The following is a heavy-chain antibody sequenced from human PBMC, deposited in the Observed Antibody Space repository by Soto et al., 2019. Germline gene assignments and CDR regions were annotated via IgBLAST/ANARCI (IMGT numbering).Heavy chain of an antibody. D-gene: IGHD3-3*01. J-gene: IGHJ4*02. CDR2: LTYNGGDT. CDR3: ARLRSGYFTVFDF. V-gene: IGHV3-23*01. CDR1: GFTFSHYA. Sequence: GGSLRLSCAASGFTFSHYAVSWVRQAPGKGLEWVSGLTYNGGDTYYADSVKGRFTISRDNSKNTLYLQMNSLRAEDTTFYYCARLRSGYFTVFDFPRQGTLVSVSS.